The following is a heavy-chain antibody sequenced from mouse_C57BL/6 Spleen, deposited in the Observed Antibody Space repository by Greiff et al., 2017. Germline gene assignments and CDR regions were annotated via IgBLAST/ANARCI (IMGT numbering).Heavy chain of an antibody. V-gene: IGHV1-81*01. CDR1: GYTFTSYG. CDR2: IYPRSGNT. Sequence: QVQLQQSGAELARPGASVKLSCKASGYTFTSYGISWVKQRTGQGLEWIGEIYPRSGNTYYNEKFKGKATLTADKSSSTAYMELRSLTSEDSAVYFCARGTYGSEFLYAMDYWGQGTPVTVSA. J-gene: IGHJ4*01. D-gene: IGHD1-1*01. CDR3: ARGTYGSEFLYAMDY.